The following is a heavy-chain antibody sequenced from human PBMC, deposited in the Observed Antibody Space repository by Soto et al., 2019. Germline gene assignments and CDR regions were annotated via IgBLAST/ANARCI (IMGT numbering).Heavy chain of an antibody. J-gene: IGHJ6*02. CDR1: GGSISSSSYY. D-gene: IGHD2-2*01. CDR3: ARGIVLVPAANGDYYGMDV. V-gene: IGHV4-39*01. CDR2: IYYSGST. Sequence: SSETLSLTCTVSGGSISSSSYYWGWIRQPPGKGLEWIGSIYYSGSTYYNPSLKSRVTISVDTSKNQFSLRLSSVTAADTAVYYCARGIVLVPAANGDYYGMDVWGQGTTVT.